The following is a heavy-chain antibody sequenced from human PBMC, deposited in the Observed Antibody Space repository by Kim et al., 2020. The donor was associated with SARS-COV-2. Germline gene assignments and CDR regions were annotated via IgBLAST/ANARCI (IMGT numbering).Heavy chain of an antibody. Sequence: SETLSLTCSVSGVSVTSNGFYWGWIRQPPGKGLEWIASVFHSGITYRSPSLKSRISTSMDTSKNQYSLNLTSVTAADTAIYYCVRSPSYGFEFDSWGQGTLVSVSS. CDR1: GVSVTSNGFY. CDR2: VFHSGIT. D-gene: IGHD3-10*01. CDR3: VRSPSYGFEFDS. J-gene: IGHJ4*02. V-gene: IGHV4-39*07.